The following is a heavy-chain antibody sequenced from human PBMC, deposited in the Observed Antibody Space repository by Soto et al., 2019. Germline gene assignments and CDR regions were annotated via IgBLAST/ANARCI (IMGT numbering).Heavy chain of an antibody. V-gene: IGHV4-59*12. J-gene: IGHJ5*02. CDR1: GGSIGSYY. D-gene: IGHD2-2*01. CDR3: ARVPDR. CDR2: IYHSGST. Sequence: ETLSLTCTISGGSIGSYYWTWIRQPPGKGLEWIGYIYHSGSTYYNPSLKSRVTISVDRSKNQFSLKLSSATAADTAVYYCARVPDRWGQGTLVTVSS.